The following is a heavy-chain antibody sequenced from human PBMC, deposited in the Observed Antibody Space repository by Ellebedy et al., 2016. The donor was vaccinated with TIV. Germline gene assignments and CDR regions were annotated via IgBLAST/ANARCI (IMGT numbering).Heavy chain of an antibody. J-gene: IGHJ4*02. D-gene: IGHD6-19*01. CDR3: ARGVWQWLVPLYYFDS. V-gene: IGHV6-1*01. CDR2: TYYRSKWYH. Sequence: SQTLSLTCAISGDSVPSNSATWNWIRQSPSRGLEWLGRTYYRSKWYHEYVVSVKSRITINPDTSMNQFSLQLNSVTPEDTAVYYCARGVWQWLVPLYYFDSWGQGTLVTVSS. CDR1: GDSVPSNSAT.